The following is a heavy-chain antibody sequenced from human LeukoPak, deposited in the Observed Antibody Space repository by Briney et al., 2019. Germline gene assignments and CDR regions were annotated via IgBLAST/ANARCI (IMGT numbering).Heavy chain of an antibody. CDR1: GFTFSSYS. V-gene: IGHV3-48*02. CDR2: ITASGTAM. CDR3: ASSGSYRFDY. Sequence: SGGSLRLSCAASGFTFSSYSMNWVRQAPGKGLERVSHITASGTAMFYADSVKGRFTISRDNAKNSLYLQVNSLRDEDTAVYYCASSGSYRFDYWGQGTLVTVSS. J-gene: IGHJ4*02. D-gene: IGHD1-26*01.